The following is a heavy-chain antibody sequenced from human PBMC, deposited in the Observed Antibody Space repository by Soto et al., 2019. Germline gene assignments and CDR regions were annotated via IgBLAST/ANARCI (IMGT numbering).Heavy chain of an antibody. CDR2: ISSSSSTI. D-gene: IGHD3-3*01. J-gene: IGHJ5*01. CDR1: KSTFSSYS. CDR3: AREGGFLEWLSLNWCDT. Sequence: GMSMRQSRSTSKSTFSSYSINSVRQSPGKGLEWVSYISSSSSTIYYADSVKGRFTISRDNAKNSLYLQMNSLRDEDTAVGYCAREGGFLEWLSLNWCDTWG. V-gene: IGHV3-48*02.